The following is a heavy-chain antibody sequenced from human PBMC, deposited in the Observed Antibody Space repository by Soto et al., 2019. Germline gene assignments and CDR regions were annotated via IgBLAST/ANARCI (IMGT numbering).Heavy chain of an antibody. CDR1: GFTFSSYA. V-gene: IGHV3-23*01. J-gene: IGHJ3*02. D-gene: IGHD2-2*01. CDR3: ARTRPSSSTSCSTIDAFDI. CDR2: ISGSGGST. Sequence: PGGSLRLSCAASGFTFSSYAMSWVRQAPGKGLEWVSAISGSGGSTYYADSVKGRFTISRDNSKNTLYLQMNSLRAEDTAVYYSARTRPSSSTSCSTIDAFDIWGQGTMVTVSS.